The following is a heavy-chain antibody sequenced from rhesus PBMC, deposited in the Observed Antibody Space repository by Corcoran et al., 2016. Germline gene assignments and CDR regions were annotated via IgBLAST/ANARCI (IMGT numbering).Heavy chain of an antibody. CDR3: ARVNSYYGSGYYLDY. V-gene: IGHV4-76*01. CDR1: GYSISSGYD. Sequence: QVQLQESGPGVVKPSETLSLTCAVSGYSISSGYDWSWIRQPPGKGREWIGCIYGSSGSTNYNPSLKNRVTISKDTSKNQFSLKLSSVTAADTAVYYCARVNSYYGSGYYLDYWGQGVLVTVSS. J-gene: IGHJ4*01. CDR2: IYGSSGST. D-gene: IGHD3-28*01.